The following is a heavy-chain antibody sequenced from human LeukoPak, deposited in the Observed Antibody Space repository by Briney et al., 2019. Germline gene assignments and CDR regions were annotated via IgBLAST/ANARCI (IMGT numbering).Heavy chain of an antibody. CDR2: IIPIFGTA. J-gene: IGHJ6*02. CDR3: ARGTSNLISAVAGTYYYYYGMDV. CDR1: GGTFSSYA. V-gene: IGHV1-69*13. Sequence: SVKVSSKASGGTFSSYAISWVRQAPGQGLEWMGGIIPIFGTASYAQKFQGRVTITADESTSTAYMELSSLRSEDTAVYYCARGTSNLISAVAGTYYYYYGMDVWGQGTTVTVSS. D-gene: IGHD6-19*01.